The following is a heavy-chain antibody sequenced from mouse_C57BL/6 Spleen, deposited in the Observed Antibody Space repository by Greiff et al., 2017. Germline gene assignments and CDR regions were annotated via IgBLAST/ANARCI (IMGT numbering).Heavy chain of an antibody. D-gene: IGHD4-1*01. J-gene: IGHJ2*01. CDR1: GYSFTGYY. CDR2: INPSTGGT. V-gene: IGHV1-43*01. CDR3: ATETGTGYYFDY. Sequence: EVQLQQSVPELVKPGASVKISCKASGYSFTGYYMHWVKQSSEKSLEWIGEINPSTGGTSYNQKFKGKATLTVDKSSSTAYMQLKSLTSEDSAVYYCATETGTGYYFDYWGQGTTLTVSS.